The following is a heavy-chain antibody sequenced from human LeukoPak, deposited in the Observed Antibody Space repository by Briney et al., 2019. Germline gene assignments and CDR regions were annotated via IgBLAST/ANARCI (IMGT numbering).Heavy chain of an antibody. V-gene: IGHV3-30*04. CDR3: ASPLYYYGSGPESYYYYYYMDV. CDR1: GFTFSSYA. J-gene: IGHJ6*03. CDR2: ISYAVSNK. D-gene: IGHD3-10*01. Sequence: PGGSLRLSCAASGFTFSSYAMHWVRQAPGKGLEWVAVISYAVSNKYYADSVKGGFTISRDNSKNTLYLQMTSLRAADTAVYCCASPLYYYGSGPESYYYYYYMDVWGKGTTVTVSS.